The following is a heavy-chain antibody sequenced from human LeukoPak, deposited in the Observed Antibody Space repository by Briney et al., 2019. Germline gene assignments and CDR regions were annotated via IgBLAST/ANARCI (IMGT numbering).Heavy chain of an antibody. J-gene: IGHJ5*02. Sequence: GGSLRLSCAASGFTFSSNYMSWVRQAPGKGLEWVSVIYSGGSTYYADSVKGRFTISRHNSKNTLYLQMNSLRAEDTAVYYCARVSDEPLALFDPWGQGTLVTVSS. D-gene: IGHD1-14*01. CDR2: IYSGGST. V-gene: IGHV3-53*04. CDR1: GFTFSSNY. CDR3: ARVSDEPLALFDP.